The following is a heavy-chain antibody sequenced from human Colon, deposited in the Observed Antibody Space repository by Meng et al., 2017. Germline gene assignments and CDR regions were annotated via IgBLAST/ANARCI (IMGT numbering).Heavy chain of an antibody. D-gene: IGHD2-21*02. Sequence: APGPGMVRPSETRPPPCRSPGASLRRYSWGWLRQSPGKGLEWIGYIYYNGNTNYNPSLKSRVTISLDMSENQVSLNLTSVTAADTAVYYCARGDVAYCGGDCYPVWGQGTLVTVSS. CDR3: ARGDVAYCGGDCYPV. V-gene: IGHV4-59*01. CDR2: IYYNGNT. J-gene: IGHJ4*02. CDR1: GASLRRYS.